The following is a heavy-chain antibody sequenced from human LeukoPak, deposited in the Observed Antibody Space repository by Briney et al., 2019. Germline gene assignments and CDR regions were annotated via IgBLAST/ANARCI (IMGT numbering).Heavy chain of an antibody. CDR3: ARGEAGYYSGGSCHIDY. D-gene: IGHD2-15*01. CDR2: ISSSRSYT. Sequence: GGSLRLSCAASGFTFSTCSMNWVRQAPGKGLEWVSSISSSRSYTYYADSVKGRFTISRDNAKNSLYLQINSLRAEDTAVYYCARGEAGYYSGGSCHIDYWGQGTLVTVSS. J-gene: IGHJ4*02. CDR1: GFTFSTCS. V-gene: IGHV3-21*01.